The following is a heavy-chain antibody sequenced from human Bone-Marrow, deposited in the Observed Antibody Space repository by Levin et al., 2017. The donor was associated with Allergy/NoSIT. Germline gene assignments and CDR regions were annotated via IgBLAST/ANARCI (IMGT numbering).Heavy chain of an antibody. J-gene: IGHJ3*02. CDR3: ARGGERLGHDAFDI. CDR1: GYTFTSYD. D-gene: IGHD7-27*01. Sequence: ASVKVSCKASGYTFTSYDINWVRQATGQGLEWMGWMNPNSGNTGYAQKFQGRVTMTRNTSISTAYMELSSLRSEDTAVYYCARGGERLGHDAFDIWGQGTMVTVSS. CDR2: MNPNSGNT. V-gene: IGHV1-8*01.